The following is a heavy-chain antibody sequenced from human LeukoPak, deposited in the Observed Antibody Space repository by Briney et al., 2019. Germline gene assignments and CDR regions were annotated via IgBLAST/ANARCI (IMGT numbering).Heavy chain of an antibody. J-gene: IGHJ4*02. Sequence: SETLSLTCTVSGGSISSYYWSWIRQPPGKGLEWIGYIYYSGSTNYNPSLKSRVTISVDTSKNQFSLKLSSVTAADTAMYYCARRDCSGGSCSHFDYWGQGTLVTVSS. V-gene: IGHV4-59*01. D-gene: IGHD2-15*01. CDR3: ARRDCSGGSCSHFDY. CDR1: GGSISSYY. CDR2: IYYSGST.